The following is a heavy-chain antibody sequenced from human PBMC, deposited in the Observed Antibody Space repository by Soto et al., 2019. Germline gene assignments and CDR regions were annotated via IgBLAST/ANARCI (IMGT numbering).Heavy chain of an antibody. Sequence: EVQLVESGGGLVKPGGSLRLSCAASGFTFSSYSMNWVRQAPGKGLELVSSISSSSSYIYYADSVKGRFTISRDNAKNSVYLQINSLRAEDTAVYYCARGVFWSGYLYYWGQGTLVTGSS. CDR2: ISSSSSYI. J-gene: IGHJ4*02. V-gene: IGHV3-21*04. CDR3: ARGVFWSGYLYY. D-gene: IGHD3-3*01. CDR1: GFTFSSYS.